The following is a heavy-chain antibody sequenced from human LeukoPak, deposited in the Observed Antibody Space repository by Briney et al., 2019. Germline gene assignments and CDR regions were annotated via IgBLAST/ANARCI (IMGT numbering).Heavy chain of an antibody. CDR1: GFTFSNYG. Sequence: GGSLRLSCAASGFTFSNYGIHWVRQAPGRGLEWVALIWYDGSNKYYADSVKGRFTISRDNSKNTLYLQMNSLRAEDTAVYYCARAGLGAAADVWGQGTLVTVSS. V-gene: IGHV3-33*01. J-gene: IGHJ4*02. D-gene: IGHD6-13*01. CDR2: IWYDGSNK. CDR3: ARAGLGAAADV.